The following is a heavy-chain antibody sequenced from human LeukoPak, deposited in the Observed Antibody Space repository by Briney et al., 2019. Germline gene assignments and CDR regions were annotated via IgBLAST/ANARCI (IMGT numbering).Heavy chain of an antibody. Sequence: GGSLRLSCAASGFTFSNYGIHWVRQAPGKGLVWVSRINTGGSTTDYADSAKGRFTISRDNAKNTLYLQMNSLRAEDTAVYYCSRDLRGRDDYWGQGILVIVSS. CDR2: INTGGSTT. V-gene: IGHV3-74*01. J-gene: IGHJ4*02. D-gene: IGHD5-24*01. CDR1: GFTFSNYG. CDR3: SRDLRGRDDY.